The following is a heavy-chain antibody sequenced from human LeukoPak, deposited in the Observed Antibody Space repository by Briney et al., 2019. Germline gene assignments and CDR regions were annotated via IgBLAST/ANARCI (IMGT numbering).Heavy chain of an antibody. CDR1: GYTFTSYG. CDR3: ARESYGDYEEYYYGMDV. V-gene: IGHV1-18*01. D-gene: IGHD4-17*01. Sequence: ASVKVSCKASGYTFTSYGISWARQAPGQGLEWMGWISAYNGNTNYAQKLQGRVTMTTDTSTSTAYMELRSLRSDDTAVYYCARESYGDYEEYYYGMDVWGQGTTVTVSS. CDR2: ISAYNGNT. J-gene: IGHJ6*02.